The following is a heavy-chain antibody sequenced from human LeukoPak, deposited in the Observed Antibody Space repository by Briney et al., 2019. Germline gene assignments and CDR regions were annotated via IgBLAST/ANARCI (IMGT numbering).Heavy chain of an antibody. J-gene: IGHJ6*03. CDR3: ASVRRGFGESSKYYSYYYMDV. D-gene: IGHD3-10*01. Sequence: SETLSLTCAVYGGSFSGYYWSWIRQPPGKGLEWIGEINHSGSTNYNPSLKSRVTISVDTSKNQFSLKLSSVTAADTAVYYCASVRRGFGESSKYYSYYYMDVWGNGTTVAISS. CDR1: GGSFSGYY. V-gene: IGHV4-34*01. CDR2: INHSGST.